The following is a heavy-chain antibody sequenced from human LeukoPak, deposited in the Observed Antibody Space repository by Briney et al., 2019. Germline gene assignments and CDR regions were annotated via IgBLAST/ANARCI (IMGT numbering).Heavy chain of an antibody. V-gene: IGHV7-4-1*02. CDR2: IDTKTGNP. CDR3: ARDNDFRSGSYRGDFYR. CDR1: GYTFTTYT. Sequence: GASVKVSCKASGYTFTTYTINWVRQAPGQGLEWMGWIDTKTGNPTYAQGFTGRLVFSLDTSVSTAYLHISSLEAEDTAVYYCARDNDFRSGSYRGDFYRWGQGTLITVSS. J-gene: IGHJ4*02. D-gene: IGHD3-3*01.